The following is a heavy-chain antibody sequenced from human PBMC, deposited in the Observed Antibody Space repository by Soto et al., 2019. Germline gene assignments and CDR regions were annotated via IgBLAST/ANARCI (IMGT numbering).Heavy chain of an antibody. Sequence: EVQLVESGGDLVQRGGSLRLYCAASGFPFSSYWMHWVRHTQGKGLDWVARISGDGVTTYYADSVTGRFTVSRDNAKNSLSLQISGLRAEDTAVYYCAREYYGLLTGYYTDYWGQGTLVSVSS. CDR1: GFPFSSYW. D-gene: IGHD3-9*01. CDR3: AREYYGLLTGYYTDY. V-gene: IGHV3-74*01. J-gene: IGHJ4*02. CDR2: ISGDGVTT.